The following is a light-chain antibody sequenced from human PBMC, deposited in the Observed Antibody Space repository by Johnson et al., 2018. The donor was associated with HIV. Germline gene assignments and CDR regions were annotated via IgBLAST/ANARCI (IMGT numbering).Light chain of an antibody. CDR1: NSNIGNNN. CDR2: ENN. V-gene: IGLV1-51*02. Sequence: QSVLTQPPSVSAAPGQKVTISCSGSNSNIGNNNVSWYQQLPGTAPKLLIYENNQRSSGIPDRFSGSKSATSATLGITGLQTGVEADYYCGTWDSSLSVYVFGSGTKVTVL. J-gene: IGLJ1*01. CDR3: GTWDSSLSVYV.